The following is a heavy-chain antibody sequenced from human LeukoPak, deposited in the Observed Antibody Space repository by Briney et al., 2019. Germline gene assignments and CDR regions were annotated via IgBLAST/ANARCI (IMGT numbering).Heavy chain of an antibody. CDR3: ARDFWAYDYVWGSYRYPVAFDI. D-gene: IGHD3-16*02. J-gene: IGHJ3*02. CDR1: GYTFTSYG. V-gene: IGHV1-18*01. CDR2: ISAYNGNT. Sequence: ASVKVSCKASGYTFTSYGISWVRQAPGRGLEWMGWISAYNGNTNYAQKLQGRVTMTTDTSTSTAYMELRSLRSDDTAVYYCARDFWAYDYVWGSYRYPVAFDIWGQGTMVTVSS.